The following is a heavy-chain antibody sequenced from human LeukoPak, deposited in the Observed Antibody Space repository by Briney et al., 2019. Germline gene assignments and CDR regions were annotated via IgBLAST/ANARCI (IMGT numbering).Heavy chain of an antibody. CDR3: ASMVVALC. CDR1: GFTFSSYG. CDR2: ISYDGSNK. V-gene: IGHV3-30*03. Sequence: GSLRLSCAASGFTFSSYGMHWVRQAPGKGLEWVALISYDGSNKYYADSVKGRFTISRDNSKNTLYLQMNSLRAEDTAVYYCASMVVALCWGQGTLVTVSS. J-gene: IGHJ4*02. D-gene: IGHD2-15*01.